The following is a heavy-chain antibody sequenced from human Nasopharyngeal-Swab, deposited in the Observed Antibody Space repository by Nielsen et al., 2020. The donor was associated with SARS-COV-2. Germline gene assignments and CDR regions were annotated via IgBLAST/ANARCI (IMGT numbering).Heavy chain of an antibody. V-gene: IGHV4-30-4*07. Sequence: SETLSLTCAVSGGPISSGGYSWSWIRQPPGKGLEWIGYIYYSGSTYYNPSLKSRVTISVDTSKNQFSLKLSSVTAADTAAYYCARDQEGIAAWGQGTLVTVSS. J-gene: IGHJ4*02. CDR2: IYYSGST. CDR1: GGPISSGGYS. D-gene: IGHD6-25*01. CDR3: ARDQEGIAA.